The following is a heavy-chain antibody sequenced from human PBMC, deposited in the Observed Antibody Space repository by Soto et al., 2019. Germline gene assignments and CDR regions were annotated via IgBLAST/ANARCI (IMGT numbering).Heavy chain of an antibody. Sequence: GGPLRLSCTASGFTFSSYWMHWVRQAPGKRLVWVSRINSDGSSTSYADSVKGRFTISRDNAKNTLYLQMNSLRAEDTAVYYCARGSYGGNRVYYYGMDVWGQGTTVTVSS. CDR1: GFTFSSYW. D-gene: IGHD4-17*01. V-gene: IGHV3-74*01. CDR3: ARGSYGGNRVYYYGMDV. CDR2: INSDGSST. J-gene: IGHJ6*02.